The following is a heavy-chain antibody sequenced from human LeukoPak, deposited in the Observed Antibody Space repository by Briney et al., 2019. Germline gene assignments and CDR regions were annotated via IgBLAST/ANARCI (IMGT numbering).Heavy chain of an antibody. CDR1: GFTFGDYA. CDR2: IRSKAYGGTT. Sequence: GGSLRLSCTASGFTFGDYAMSWVRQAPGKGLKWVGFIRSKAYGGTTEYAASVKGRFTISRDDSKSIAYLQMNSLKTEDTAVYYCTRDATGCSSTSCYTIVNWFDPWGQGTLVTVSS. V-gene: IGHV3-49*04. D-gene: IGHD2-2*02. CDR3: TRDATGCSSTSCYTIVNWFDP. J-gene: IGHJ5*02.